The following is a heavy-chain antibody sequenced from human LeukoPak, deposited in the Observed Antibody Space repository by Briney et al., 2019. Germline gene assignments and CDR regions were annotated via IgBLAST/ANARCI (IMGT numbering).Heavy chain of an antibody. CDR1: GFTFSSYW. J-gene: IGHJ3*02. CDR2: VIRGGSYT. Sequence: QPGGSLRLSCTASGFTFSSYWMHWVRQAPGKGLVWVSRVIRGGSYTNLADSVRGRFTISRDNAKSTLYLQMNSLRAEDTAVYYCARNVQGGFDIWGQGTMVTFSS. D-gene: IGHD2-15*01. CDR3: ARNVQGGFDI. V-gene: IGHV3-74*01.